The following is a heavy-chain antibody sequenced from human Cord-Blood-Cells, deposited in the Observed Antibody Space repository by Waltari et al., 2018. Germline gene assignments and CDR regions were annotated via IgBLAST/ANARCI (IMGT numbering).Heavy chain of an antibody. CDR1: GYTFTSYG. D-gene: IGHD6-6*01. CDR2: ISAYIGNT. J-gene: IGHJ3*02. V-gene: IGHV1-18*01. CDR3: ARVVPGAFDI. Sequence: QVQLVQSGAEVKKPGASVKVSCKAYGYTFTSYGISWVRQSPGQGLEGVGETPGEGLEWMGWISAYIGNTHDAQKLQRRLTMTTDTSTSTAYMGRRSLGSAEAAVYYCARVVPGAFDIWSQGTMVTVSS.